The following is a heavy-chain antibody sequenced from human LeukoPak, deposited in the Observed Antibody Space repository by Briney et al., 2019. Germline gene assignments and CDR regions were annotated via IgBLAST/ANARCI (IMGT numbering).Heavy chain of an antibody. CDR1: GYTLSDYY. Sequence: ASVKVSCKASGYTLSDYYMHWVRQAPGQGLEWMGWINPNSAETQYAQNLQGRVTLTSDTAINTAYMELSRLRSDGTAVYFCARVVSGGVIWAYWGQGTLVTVSS. V-gene: IGHV1-2*02. J-gene: IGHJ4*02. CDR3: ARVVSGGVIWAY. CDR2: INPNSAET. D-gene: IGHD3-16*01.